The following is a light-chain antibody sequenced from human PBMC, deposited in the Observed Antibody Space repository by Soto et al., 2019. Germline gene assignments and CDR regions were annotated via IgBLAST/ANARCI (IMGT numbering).Light chain of an antibody. CDR1: QSVSTW. V-gene: IGKV1-5*03. CDR2: KAS. J-gene: IGKJ1*01. Sequence: DIQMPQSPSTLSASVGDRVTIICRASQSVSTWLAWYQQKPGKAPKLLIYKASNLESGVPSRFTGSGSGTEFTLTISSLQPDDFATYYCQQYNSWTFGQGTKVDIK. CDR3: QQYNSWT.